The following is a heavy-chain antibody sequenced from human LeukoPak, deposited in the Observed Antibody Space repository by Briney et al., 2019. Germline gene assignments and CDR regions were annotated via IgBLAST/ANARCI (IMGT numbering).Heavy chain of an antibody. CDR2: IYPGDSDT. D-gene: IGHD6-19*01. CDR3: ARLGIAVAGLPGLGAFDI. V-gene: IGHV5-51*01. CDR1: GYSFTNFW. J-gene: IGHJ3*02. Sequence: GESLKISCKGSGYSFTNFWIGWVRQMPGKGLEWMGIIYPGDSDTRYSPSFQGQVNMSTDKSITTAYLQWRSLKASDNAMYYCARLGIAVAGLPGLGAFDIWGRGTTVTVSS.